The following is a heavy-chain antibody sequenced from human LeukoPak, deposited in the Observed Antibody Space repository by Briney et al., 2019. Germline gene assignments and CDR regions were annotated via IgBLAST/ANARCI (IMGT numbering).Heavy chain of an antibody. CDR2: INHSGST. V-gene: IGHV4-34*01. CDR1: GGSFSGYY. D-gene: IGHD6-6*01. Sequence: SETLSLTCAVYGGSFSGYYWSWIRQPPGKGLEWIGEINHSGSTDYNPSLTSRVTISVDTSKNQFSLKLSSVTAADTAVYFCACSSSSTKGHFDYWGQGTLVTVSP. CDR3: ACSSSSTKGHFDY. J-gene: IGHJ4*02.